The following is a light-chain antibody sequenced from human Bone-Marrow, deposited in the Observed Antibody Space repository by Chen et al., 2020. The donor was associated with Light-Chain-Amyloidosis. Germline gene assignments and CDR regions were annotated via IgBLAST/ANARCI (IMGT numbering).Light chain of an antibody. CDR3: QSADSSGTYEVI. CDR2: RDT. V-gene: IGLV3-25*03. CDR1: DLPTKY. J-gene: IGLJ2*01. Sequence: SYELTQPPSVSVSPGQTARLNCSGDDLPTKYAYWYQQQPGQAPVLVIHRDTERPSGISERFSGSSSGTTATLTISGVQAEDEADYPCQSADSSGTYEVIFGGGTKLTVL.